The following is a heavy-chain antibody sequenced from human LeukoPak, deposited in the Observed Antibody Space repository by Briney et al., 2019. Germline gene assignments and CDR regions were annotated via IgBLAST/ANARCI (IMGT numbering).Heavy chain of an antibody. V-gene: IGHV3-7*01. Sequence: GGCLRLSCAVYGFTFSGHWMGWDRQAQGEGLEWDANINQGGRDKNHVDSVEGGFTISRDNANDVLYLQMNSLRGEDAAVYYCTIDRSRAEDDWGQGTLVTVSS. D-gene: IGHD1-14*01. CDR3: TIDRSRAEDD. CDR1: GFTFSGHW. J-gene: IGHJ4*02. CDR2: INQGGRDK.